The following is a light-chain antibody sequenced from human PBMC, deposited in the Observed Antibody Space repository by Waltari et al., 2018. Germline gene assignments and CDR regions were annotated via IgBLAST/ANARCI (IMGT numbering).Light chain of an antibody. V-gene: IGKV1-8*01. Sequence: AIRMTQSPSSFSASKGDTVTITCRANQSVTSYLALYQQKPGRAPKRLLYAVSTLPSGIPSRFSGAGSGTDFTLTINCLQSEDFATYYCQQYYSYPYTFGQGTKLEI. J-gene: IGKJ2*01. CDR3: QQYYSYPYT. CDR2: AVS. CDR1: QSVTSY.